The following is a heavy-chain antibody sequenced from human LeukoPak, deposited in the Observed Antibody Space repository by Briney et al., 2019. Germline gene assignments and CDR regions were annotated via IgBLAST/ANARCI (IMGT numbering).Heavy chain of an antibody. CDR1: GFTFSDYY. J-gene: IGHJ4*02. CDR3: ARARMVATIFDY. Sequence: GGSPRLSCAASGFTFSDYYMSWIRQAPGKGLEWVSYISSSGSTIYYADSVKGRFTISRDNAKNSLYLQMNSLRAEDTAVYYCARARMVATIFDYWGQGTLVTVSS. CDR2: ISSSGSTI. D-gene: IGHD5-12*01. V-gene: IGHV3-11*01.